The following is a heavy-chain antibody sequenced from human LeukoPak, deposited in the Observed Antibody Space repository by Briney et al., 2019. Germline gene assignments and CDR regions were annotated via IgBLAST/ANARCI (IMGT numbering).Heavy chain of an antibody. D-gene: IGHD5-18*01. CDR3: ARGPRGYSYGQFDY. J-gene: IGHJ4*02. Sequence: SETLSLTCAVYGGSFSGYYWSWIRQPPGKGLEWIGEINHSGSTNYNPSLKSRVTISVDTSKNQFSLKLSSVTAADTAVYYCARGPRGYSYGQFDYWGQGTLVTVSS. CDR1: GGSFSGYY. CDR2: INHSGST. V-gene: IGHV4-34*01.